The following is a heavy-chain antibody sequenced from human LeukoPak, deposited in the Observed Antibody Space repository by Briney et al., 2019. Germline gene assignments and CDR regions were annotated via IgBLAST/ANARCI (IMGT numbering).Heavy chain of an antibody. V-gene: IGHV1-18*04. J-gene: IGHJ6*02. CDR2: ISAYNGNT. D-gene: IGHD2-2*01. Sequence: GASVKVSCKASGYTFTGYYMHWVRQAPGQGLEWMGWISAYNGNTNYAQKLQGRVTMTTDTSTSTAYMELRSLRSDDTAVYYCARGREYQLPHEYYYYYYGMDVWGQGTTVTVSS. CDR3: ARGREYQLPHEYYYYYYGMDV. CDR1: GYTFTGYY.